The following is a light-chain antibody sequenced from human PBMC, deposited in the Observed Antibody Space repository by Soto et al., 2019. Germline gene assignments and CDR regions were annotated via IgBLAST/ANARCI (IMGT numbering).Light chain of an antibody. V-gene: IGKV3D-20*02. CDR2: DAS. J-gene: IGKJ1*01. CDR1: QNIFSNY. Sequence: EIVLTQSPDTVSVSPGERVTLSCRASQNIFSNYLAWYQQKPGQAPRLLIYDASTRATGIPARFSGSGSGTDFTLTITSLEPEDFAVYYCQQRSNWPPTFGQGTKVDIK. CDR3: QQRSNWPPT.